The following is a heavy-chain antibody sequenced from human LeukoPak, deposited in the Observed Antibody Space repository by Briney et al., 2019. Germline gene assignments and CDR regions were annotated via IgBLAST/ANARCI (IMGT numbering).Heavy chain of an antibody. D-gene: IGHD3-10*01. CDR2: IYHSGGT. Sequence: SETLSLTCAVSGGSISSGGYSWSWIRQPPGKGLEWIGYIYHSGGTYYNPSLKSRVTISVDRSKNQFSLKLSSVTAADTAVYYCARGDGSGYYYYGMDVWGQGTTVTVSS. V-gene: IGHV4-30-2*01. CDR3: ARGDGSGYYYYGMDV. CDR1: GGSISSGGYS. J-gene: IGHJ6*02.